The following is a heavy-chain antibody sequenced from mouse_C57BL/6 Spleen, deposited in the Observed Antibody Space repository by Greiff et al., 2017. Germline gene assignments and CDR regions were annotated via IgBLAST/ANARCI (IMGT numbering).Heavy chain of an antibody. J-gene: IGHJ3*01. CDR1: GYTFTSYW. CDR2: IFPGRGST. Sequence: VQLQQPGAELVKPGASVKLSCKASGYTFTSYWIQWVKQRPGHGLEWIGEIFPGRGSTNYNEKFKVKATLTADTSSNTAYMQLSSLTTVDSAIYDCARQNCDAKAMAYWGQGTRVTVS. D-gene: IGHD1-1*02. CDR3: ARQNCDAKAMAY. V-gene: IGHV1-9*01.